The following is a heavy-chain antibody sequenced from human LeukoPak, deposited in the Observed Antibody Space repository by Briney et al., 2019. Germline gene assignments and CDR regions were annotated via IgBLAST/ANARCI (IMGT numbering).Heavy chain of an antibody. V-gene: IGHV3-20*04. CDR2: INWNGGST. CDR3: AKALSGSYQGGFDY. D-gene: IGHD1-26*01. CDR1: GFTFDDYG. Sequence: GGSLRLSCAASGFTFDDYGMSWVRQAPGKGLEWVSGINWNGGSTGYADSVKGRFTISRDNAKNSLYLQMNSLRAEDMALYYCAKALSGSYQGGFDYWGQGTLVTVSS. J-gene: IGHJ4*02.